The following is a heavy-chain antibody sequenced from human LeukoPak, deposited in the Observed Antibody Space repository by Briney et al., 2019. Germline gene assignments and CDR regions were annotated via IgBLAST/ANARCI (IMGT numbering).Heavy chain of an antibody. CDR2: ISSSSSYI. J-gene: IGHJ4*02. Sequence: GGSLRLSCVASGFTFSSYSMSWVRQAPGKGLEWVSSISSSSSYIFYANSVKGRFTISRDNAKNSLYLQMSSLRADDMAVYYCATLVATTRFDYWGQGTLVTVSS. CDR1: GFTFSSYS. CDR3: ATLVATTRFDY. D-gene: IGHD5-12*01. V-gene: IGHV3-21*06.